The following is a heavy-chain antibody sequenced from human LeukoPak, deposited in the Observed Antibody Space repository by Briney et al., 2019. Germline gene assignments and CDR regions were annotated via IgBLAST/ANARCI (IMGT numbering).Heavy chain of an antibody. CDR3: ARPTSSGWTPFGN. J-gene: IGHJ4*02. Sequence: SETLSLTCTVSGGSISSSSYYWGWIRQPPGKGLEWIGSIYYSGSTYYNPSHKSRVTISVDTSKNQFSLKLTSVTAADTAVYYCARPTSSGWTPFGNWGQGTLVTVSS. D-gene: IGHD6-19*01. CDR1: GGSISSSSYY. V-gene: IGHV4-39*01. CDR2: IYYSGST.